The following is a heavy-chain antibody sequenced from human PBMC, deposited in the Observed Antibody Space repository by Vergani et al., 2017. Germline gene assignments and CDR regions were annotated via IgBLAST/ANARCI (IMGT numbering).Heavy chain of an antibody. J-gene: IGHJ4*02. Sequence: EVQLVESGGGLVQPGRSLRLSCAASGFTFDDYAMHWVRQAPGKGLEWVSGISWNSGSIGYADSVKGRFTISRDNATNSLYLQMNSLRAEDTALYYCAKVATDLAVALRGYFDYWGQGTLVTVSS. D-gene: IGHD6-19*01. CDR3: AKVATDLAVALRGYFDY. V-gene: IGHV3-9*01. CDR2: ISWNSGSI. CDR1: GFTFDDYA.